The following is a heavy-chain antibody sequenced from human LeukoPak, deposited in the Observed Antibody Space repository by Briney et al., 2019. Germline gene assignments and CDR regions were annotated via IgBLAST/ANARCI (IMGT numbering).Heavy chain of an antibody. V-gene: IGHV1-69*04. D-gene: IGHD2-21*02. J-gene: IGHJ4*02. CDR2: IIPILGIA. Sequence: ASVKVSCKASGGTFSSYAISWVRQAPGQGLEWMGRIIPILGIANYAQKFQGRVTITADKSTSTAYMELRSLRSDDTAVYYCARDRGSYCGGDCPFDYWGQGTLVTVSS. CDR3: ARDRGSYCGGDCPFDY. CDR1: GGTFSSYA.